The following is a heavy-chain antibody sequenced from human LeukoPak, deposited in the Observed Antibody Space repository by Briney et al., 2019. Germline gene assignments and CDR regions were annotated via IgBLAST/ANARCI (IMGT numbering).Heavy chain of an antibody. D-gene: IGHD3-3*01. Sequence: GGSLRLSCVLSDFRFSSYAMSWVRQAPGRGLEWVSGIGGSGISTFYADSVKGRFSISRDNSKNTVYLQMDSLRVEDTAVYHCAKEVEPLWSGYTWFDPWGQGTLVTVSS. J-gene: IGHJ5*02. V-gene: IGHV3-23*01. CDR2: IGGSGIST. CDR1: DFRFSSYA. CDR3: AKEVEPLWSGYTWFDP.